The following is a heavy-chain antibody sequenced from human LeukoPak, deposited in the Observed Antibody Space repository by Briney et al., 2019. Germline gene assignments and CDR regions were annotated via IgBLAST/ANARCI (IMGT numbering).Heavy chain of an antibody. CDR3: AKELSPYSSSWFDY. V-gene: IGHV3-48*03. CDR2: ISSSGSTI. CDR1: GFTFSSYE. Sequence: GGSLRLSCAASGFTFSSYEMNWVRQAPGKGLEWVSYISSSGSTIYYADSVKGRFTISRDNSKNTVYLQMNSLRAEDTAVYYCAKELSPYSSSWFDYWGQGTLVTVSS. D-gene: IGHD6-13*01. J-gene: IGHJ5*01.